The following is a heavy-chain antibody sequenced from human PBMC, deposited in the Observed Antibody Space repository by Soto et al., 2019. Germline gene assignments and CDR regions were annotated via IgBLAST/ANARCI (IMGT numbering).Heavy chain of an antibody. CDR3: AREDSSSFDY. Sequence: SETLSLTYTVSGGTISNYYWSWIRQPPGKGLEWIGYIYYSGSTNYNPSLKSRVTISVDTSKNQFSLKLSSVTAADTAVYYCAREDSSSFDYWGQGTLVTVSS. V-gene: IGHV4-59*01. J-gene: IGHJ4*02. CDR1: GGTISNYY. D-gene: IGHD6-6*01. CDR2: IYYSGST.